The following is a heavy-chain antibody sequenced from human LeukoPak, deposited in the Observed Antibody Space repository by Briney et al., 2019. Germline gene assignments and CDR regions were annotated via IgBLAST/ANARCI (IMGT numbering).Heavy chain of an antibody. CDR1: GFTFDDYA. D-gene: IGHD6-19*01. Sequence: GGSLRLSCAASGFTFDDYAMHWVRQAPGKGLEWVSGISWNSGSIGYADSVKGRFTISRDNAKNSLYLQMNSLRAEDTALYYCAKGEQWLAGYWGQGTLVTVSS. V-gene: IGHV3-9*01. J-gene: IGHJ4*02. CDR3: AKGEQWLAGY. CDR2: ISWNSGSI.